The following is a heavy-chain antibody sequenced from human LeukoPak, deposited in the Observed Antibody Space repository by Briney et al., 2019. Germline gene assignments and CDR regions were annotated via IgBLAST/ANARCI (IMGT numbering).Heavy chain of an antibody. CDR3: ARIPLGYSGAYYFDY. J-gene: IGHJ4*02. CDR1: GGSFSGYY. Sequence: SETLSLTCAVYGGSFSGYYWSWIRQPPGKGLEWIGEINHSGSTNYNPSLKSRVTISVDTSKNQFSLNLSSVSAADTAVYYCARIPLGYSGAYYFDYWGQGTLVTVSP. V-gene: IGHV4-34*01. CDR2: INHSGST. D-gene: IGHD5-12*01.